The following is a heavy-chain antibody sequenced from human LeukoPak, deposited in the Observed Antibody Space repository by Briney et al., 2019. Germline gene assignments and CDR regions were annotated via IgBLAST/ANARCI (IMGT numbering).Heavy chain of an antibody. Sequence: GGSLRLSCAASGFTVSSNYMSWVRQAPGKGLEWVSVIYSGGSTYCADSVKGRFTISRDNSKNTLYLQMNSLRAEDTAVYHCARDGYNHDAFDIWGQGTMVTVSS. CDR2: IYSGGST. V-gene: IGHV3-66*02. J-gene: IGHJ3*02. CDR1: GFTVSSNY. CDR3: ARDGYNHDAFDI. D-gene: IGHD5-24*01.